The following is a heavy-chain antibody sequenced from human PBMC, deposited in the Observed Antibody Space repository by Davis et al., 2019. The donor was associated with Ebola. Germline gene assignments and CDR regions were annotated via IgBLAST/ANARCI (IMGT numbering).Heavy chain of an antibody. V-gene: IGHV4-34*01. D-gene: IGHD6-19*01. J-gene: IGHJ6*02. CDR2: INHSGST. CDR1: GGSFSGYY. CDR3: AREQWPQLCGMDV. Sequence: SETLSLTCAVYGGSFSGYYWSWIRQPPGKGLEWIGEINHSGSTNYNPSLKSRVTISVDTSKNQFSLKLSSVTAADTAVYYCAREQWPQLCGMDVWGQGTTVTVSS.